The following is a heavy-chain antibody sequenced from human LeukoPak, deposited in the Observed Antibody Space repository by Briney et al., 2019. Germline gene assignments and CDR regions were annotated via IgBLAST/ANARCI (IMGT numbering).Heavy chain of an antibody. CDR1: GGSISSYY. D-gene: IGHD2/OR15-2a*01. V-gene: IGHV4-4*07. CDR2: IYTSGST. J-gene: IGHJ6*03. CDR3: ARNTLDYYYYYMDV. Sequence: SETLSLTCTVSGGSISSYYWSWIRQPAGKGLEWIGRIYTSGSTNYNPSLKSRVAISVDTSKNQFSLKLSSVTAADTAVYYCARNTLDYYYYYMDVWGKGTTVTVSS.